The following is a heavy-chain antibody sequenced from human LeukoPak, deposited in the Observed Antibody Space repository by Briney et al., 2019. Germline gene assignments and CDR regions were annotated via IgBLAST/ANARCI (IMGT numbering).Heavy chain of an antibody. CDR1: CGSISSSSYY. Sequence: SETLSLTCTVSCGSISSSSYYWVWIRQPPGKGPEWIGSIYYSGSTYYNPSLKSRVTISVDTSKNQFSLKLSSVTAADTAVYYCARADSSGWQSTAQKDFFDYWGQGTLVTVSS. CDR3: ARADSSGWQSTAQKDFFDY. D-gene: IGHD6-19*01. CDR2: IYYSGST. J-gene: IGHJ4*02. V-gene: IGHV4-39*07.